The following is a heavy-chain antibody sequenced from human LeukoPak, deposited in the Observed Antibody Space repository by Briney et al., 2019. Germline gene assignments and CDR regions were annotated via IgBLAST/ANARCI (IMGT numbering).Heavy chain of an antibody. CDR1: GFTFSNYG. CDR2: ISGSGGST. CDR3: AEIAARREADY. Sequence: PGGSLRLSCAVSGFTFSNYGMSWVRQAPGKGLEWVSAISGSGGSTYYADSVKGRFTISRDNSKNTLYLQMNSLRAEDTAVYYCAEIAARREADYWGQGTLVTVSS. V-gene: IGHV3-23*01. D-gene: IGHD6-6*01. J-gene: IGHJ4*02.